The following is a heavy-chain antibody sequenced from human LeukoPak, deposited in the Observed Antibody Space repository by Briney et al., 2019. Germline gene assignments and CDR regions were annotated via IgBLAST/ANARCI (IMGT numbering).Heavy chain of an antibody. CDR2: VSYDGSNK. CDR1: GFTFGRYA. CDR3: AREEAGYCSGGSCYGGAYDY. D-gene: IGHD2-15*01. V-gene: IGHV3-30-3*01. J-gene: IGHJ4*02. Sequence: VQPGRSLRLSCAASGFTFGRYAIHWVRQAPGKGLEWVAVVSYDGSNKYYADSVKGRFTISRDNSKNTLYLQMNSLRAEDTAVYYCAREEAGYCSGGSCYGGAYDYWGQGTLVTVSS.